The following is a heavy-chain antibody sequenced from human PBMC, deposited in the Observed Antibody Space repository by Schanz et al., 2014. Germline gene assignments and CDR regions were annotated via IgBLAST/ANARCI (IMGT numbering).Heavy chain of an antibody. Sequence: QVQLVQSGAEVKKPGASVKVSCKVSGSIFSKLLMHWVRQGPAKGLEWMGGFDPKKGEAIYAQKYQGRVTMTADKSTSTVYMEVSGLRSEDTAVYDGARDGEAAAGCHYWGQGTLVIVSS. J-gene: IGHJ4*02. CDR1: GSIFSKLL. D-gene: IGHD6-13*01. CDR3: ARDGEAAAGCHY. CDR2: FDPKKGEA. V-gene: IGHV1-24*01.